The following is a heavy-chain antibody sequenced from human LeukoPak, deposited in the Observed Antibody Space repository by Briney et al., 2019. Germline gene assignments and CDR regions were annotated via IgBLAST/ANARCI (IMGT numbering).Heavy chain of an antibody. Sequence: ASVKVSCKASGYTFTTYYMHWVRQAPGQGLEWMGIINPSGGSTSYAQKFQGRITMTRDMSTSTVYMELSSLRSEDTAVYYCARGHFYDILTGQHHDTFDIWGQGTMVTVSS. J-gene: IGHJ3*02. CDR1: GYTFTTYY. V-gene: IGHV1-46*01. CDR2: INPSGGST. CDR3: ARGHFYDILTGQHHDTFDI. D-gene: IGHD3-9*01.